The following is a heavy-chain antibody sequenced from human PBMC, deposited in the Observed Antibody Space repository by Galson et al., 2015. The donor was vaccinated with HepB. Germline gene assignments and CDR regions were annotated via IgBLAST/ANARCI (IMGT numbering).Heavy chain of an antibody. CDR1: GFTFSDYY. CDR3: ARASRNYDSLTGYYPGYYFNY. CDR2: ISSSSSYT. V-gene: IGHV3-11*06. D-gene: IGHD3-9*01. J-gene: IGHJ4*02. Sequence: SLRLSCAASGFTFSDYYISWIRQAPGKGLEWVSYISSSSSYTNYADSVKGRVTVSRDNAKNSLYLQMNSLRAEDTAVYYCARASRNYDSLTGYYPGYYFNYWGQGTLVTVSS.